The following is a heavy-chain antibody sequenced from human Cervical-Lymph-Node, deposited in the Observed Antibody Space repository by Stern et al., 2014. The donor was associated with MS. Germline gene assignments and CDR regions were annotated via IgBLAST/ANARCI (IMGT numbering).Heavy chain of an antibody. Sequence: VQLVESGAELKKPGASVKVSCKASGYTFTGYYLHWARQAPGQGLEWMGRLNYSSGGTNYAQPFQGRVTMTRDMSISTAYMELSSLRSDDTAFYYCARELRGYRGYDSTPGGIWGQGTLVVVSS. CDR1: GYTFTGYY. CDR3: ARELRGYRGYDSTPGGI. J-gene: IGHJ4*02. D-gene: IGHD5-12*01. V-gene: IGHV1-2*06. CDR2: LNYSSGGT.